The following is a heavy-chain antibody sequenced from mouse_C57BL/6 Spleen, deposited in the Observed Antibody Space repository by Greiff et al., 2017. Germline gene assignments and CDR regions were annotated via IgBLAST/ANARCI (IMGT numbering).Heavy chain of an antibody. CDR3: ARRSLFITTVVATRGYAMDY. CDR2: ISSGGSYT. J-gene: IGHJ4*01. CDR1: GFTFSSYG. D-gene: IGHD1-1*01. V-gene: IGHV5-6*02. Sequence: DVHLVESGGDLVKPGGSLKLSCAASGFTFSSYGMSWVRQTPDKRLEWVATISSGGSYTYYPDSVKGRFTISRDNAKNTLYLQMSSLKSEDTAMYYCARRSLFITTVVATRGYAMDYWGQGTSVTVSS.